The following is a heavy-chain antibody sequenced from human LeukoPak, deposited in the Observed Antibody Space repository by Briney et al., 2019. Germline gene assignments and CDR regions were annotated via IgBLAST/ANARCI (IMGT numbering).Heavy chain of an antibody. D-gene: IGHD2-2*01. V-gene: IGHV4-34*01. Sequence: SETLSLTCAVFGGSFSGYYWSWIRQPPGKGLEWIGEINHSGSTNYNPSLKSRVTISVDTSKNQFSLKLSSVTAADTAVYYCARRLTQYDCFDPWGQGILVTVSS. CDR2: INHSGST. CDR1: GGSFSGYY. CDR3: ARRLTQYDCFDP. J-gene: IGHJ5*02.